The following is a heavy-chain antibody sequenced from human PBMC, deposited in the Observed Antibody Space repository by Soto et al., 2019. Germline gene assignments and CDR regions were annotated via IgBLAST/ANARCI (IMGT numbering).Heavy chain of an antibody. CDR1: GFTFNNYG. D-gene: IGHD3-22*01. V-gene: IGHV3-30*18. CDR3: AKDLLGDRSCYHYGGDY. J-gene: IGHJ4*02. Sequence: GGSLRLSCAASGFTFNNYGMHWVRQAPGKGLEWVSIISYDGSNKYYADSVMGRFTISRDNSKNTLYLQMNSLRDEDTAVYYCAKDLLGDRSCYHYGGDYWGQGTLVTVSS. CDR2: ISYDGSNK.